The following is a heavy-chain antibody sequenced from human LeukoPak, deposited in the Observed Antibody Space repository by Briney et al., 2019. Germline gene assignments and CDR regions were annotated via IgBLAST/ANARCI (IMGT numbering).Heavy chain of an antibody. D-gene: IGHD3-10*02. CDR3: ASMDYVDNAFDI. CDR1: GGTFSSYT. CDR2: MNPNSGNT. J-gene: IGHJ3*02. V-gene: IGHV1-8*02. Sequence: ASVKVSCKASGGTFSSYTINWVRQATGQGLEWMGWMNPNSGNTGYAQKFQGRVTMTRNTSISTAYMELSSLRSEDTAVYYCASMDYVDNAFDIWGQGTMVTVSS.